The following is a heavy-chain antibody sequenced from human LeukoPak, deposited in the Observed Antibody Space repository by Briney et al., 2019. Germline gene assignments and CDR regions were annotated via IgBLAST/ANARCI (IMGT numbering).Heavy chain of an antibody. Sequence: GGSLRLSCAASGFTFSSYAMSWVRQAPGKGLEWVAVISYDGSNKYYADSVKGRFTISRDNSKNTLYLQMNSLRAEDTAVYYCARDPPFDYWGQGTLVTVSS. CDR1: GFTFSSYA. V-gene: IGHV3-30*03. CDR2: ISYDGSNK. CDR3: ARDPPFDY. J-gene: IGHJ4*02.